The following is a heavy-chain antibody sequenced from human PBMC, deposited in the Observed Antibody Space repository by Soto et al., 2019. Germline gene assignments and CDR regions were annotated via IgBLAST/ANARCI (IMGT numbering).Heavy chain of an antibody. Sequence: ASVKVSCKASGYTFTSYAMHWVRQAPGQRLEWMGRINAGNGNTKYSQKFQGRVTITRDTSASTAYMELSSLRSEDTAVYYCAREEVHNWNDGIGAFDIWGQGTMVTVSS. V-gene: IGHV1-3*01. J-gene: IGHJ3*02. CDR2: INAGNGNT. CDR3: AREEVHNWNDGIGAFDI. D-gene: IGHD1-1*01. CDR1: GYTFTSYA.